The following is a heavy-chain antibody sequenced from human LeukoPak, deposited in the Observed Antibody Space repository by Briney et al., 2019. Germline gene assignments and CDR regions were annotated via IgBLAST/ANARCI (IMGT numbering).Heavy chain of an antibody. V-gene: IGHV4-59*01. J-gene: IGHJ6*03. CDR3: ARVSLYIPNMRYYYYMDV. CDR2: IYYSGST. Sequence: SETLSLTCTVSGGSISSYYWSWLRQPPGKGLEWIGYIYYSGSTNYNPSLKSRVTISVDTSKNQFSLKLSSVTAADTAVYYCARVSLYIPNMRYYYYMDVWGKGTTVTVSS. D-gene: IGHD2-21*01. CDR1: GGSISSYY.